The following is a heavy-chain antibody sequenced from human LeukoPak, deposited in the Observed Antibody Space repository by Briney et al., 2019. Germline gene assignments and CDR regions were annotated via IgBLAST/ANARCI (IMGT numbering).Heavy chain of an antibody. Sequence: VSVKVSCKASGYTFTGYYMHWVRPAPGQGLEWMGRINPNSGGTNYAQKFQGRVTMTRHTSISTAYMELSRLRSDDTAVYYCAREMNYYDSSGYLSYFDSWGQGTLVTVSS. V-gene: IGHV1-2*06. CDR3: AREMNYYDSSGYLSYFDS. D-gene: IGHD3-22*01. CDR2: INPNSGGT. J-gene: IGHJ4*02. CDR1: GYTFTGYY.